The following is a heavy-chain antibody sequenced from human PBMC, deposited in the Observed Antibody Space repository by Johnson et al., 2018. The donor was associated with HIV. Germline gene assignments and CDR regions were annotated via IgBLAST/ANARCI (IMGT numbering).Heavy chain of an antibody. J-gene: IGHJ3*01. Sequence: QVQLVESGGGVVQPGRSLRLSCAASGFTFSSYAMHWVRQAPGKGLEWVAVISYDGSNKYYADSVKGRFTISRDNSKNTLFLQMNSLRAEDTAMYYCARDWGLYNWNDPGAFDFWGQGTMVTVSS. CDR3: ARDWGLYNWNDPGAFDF. CDR2: ISYDGSNK. CDR1: GFTFSSYA. V-gene: IGHV3-30-3*01. D-gene: IGHD1-1*01.